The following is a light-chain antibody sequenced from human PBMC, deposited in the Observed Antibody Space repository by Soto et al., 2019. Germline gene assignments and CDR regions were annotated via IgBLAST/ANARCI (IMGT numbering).Light chain of an antibody. V-gene: IGLV2-14*01. CDR2: DVT. J-gene: IGLJ1*01. Sequence: QSVLTQPASVSGSPGQSIAMSCTGTSSDVGGYNYVSWYQQHPGKAPKLIIYDVTSRPSGVSNRFSGSKSGNTASLTISGLQAEDEADYYCSSYTGSSTYVFGTGTKVAVL. CDR3: SSYTGSSTYV. CDR1: SSDVGGYNY.